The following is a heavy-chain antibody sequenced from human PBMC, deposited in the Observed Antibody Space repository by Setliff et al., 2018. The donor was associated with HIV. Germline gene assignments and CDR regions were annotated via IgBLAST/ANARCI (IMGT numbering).Heavy chain of an antibody. CDR1: GFTFSDHY. CDR3: TRETYYYDSSGYLGWFDP. V-gene: IGHV3-49*04. CDR2: IRSKAYGGTT. Sequence: GESLKISCAASGFTFSDHYMDWVRQAPGKGLEWVGFIRSKAYGGTTEYAASVKGRFTNSRDDSKSIAYLQMNSLKTEDTAVYYCTRETYYYDSSGYLGWFDPWGQGTLVTVSS. J-gene: IGHJ5*02. D-gene: IGHD3-22*01.